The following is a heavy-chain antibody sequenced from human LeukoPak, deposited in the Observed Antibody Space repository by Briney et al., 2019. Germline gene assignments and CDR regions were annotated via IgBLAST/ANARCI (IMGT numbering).Heavy chain of an antibody. CDR3: VRVTHSSYSYGYGHGDY. CDR1: GFTFSSYG. Sequence: GRSLRLSCAASGFTFSSYGMHWVRQAPGKGLEWVAVIWYDGSNKYYADSVKGRFTISKDNSKNTLYLQMNSLRAEGTAVYYCVRVTHSSYSYGYGHGDYWGQGTLVTVSS. J-gene: IGHJ4*02. CDR2: IWYDGSNK. D-gene: IGHD5-18*01. V-gene: IGHV3-33*01.